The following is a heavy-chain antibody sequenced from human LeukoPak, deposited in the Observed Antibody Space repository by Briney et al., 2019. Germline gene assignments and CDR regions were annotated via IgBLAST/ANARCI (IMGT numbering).Heavy chain of an antibody. CDR2: ISRSGGST. CDR1: GFAFSAYG. Sequence: GGSLRLSCAASGFAFSAYGMSWVRQAPGKGLEWVSAISRSGGSTYYADSVKGRFTISRDNSKNTVYLQMNSLRAEDTAVYYCASYLRSGQERVYWGQGTLVTVSS. V-gene: IGHV3-23*01. J-gene: IGHJ4*02. CDR3: ASYLRSGQERVY. D-gene: IGHD3-3*01.